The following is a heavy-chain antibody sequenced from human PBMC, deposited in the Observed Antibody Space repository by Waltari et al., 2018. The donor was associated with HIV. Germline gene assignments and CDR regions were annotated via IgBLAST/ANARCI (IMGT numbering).Heavy chain of an antibody. D-gene: IGHD6-13*01. V-gene: IGHV3-23*01. CDR2: ISGSGDNR. Sequence: EVQLLESGGCLVQQGGSLRLSCRATGSSFSTYAMNWVRQAPGKGLEWVCGISGSGDNRYYADSVKGRFTISRDNSKNKVFLQMKSLRPEDTAFYYCTKDPVTAVGNINWFDPWGQGTLVTVSS. CDR3: TKDPVTAVGNINWFDP. J-gene: IGHJ5*02. CDR1: GSSFSTYA.